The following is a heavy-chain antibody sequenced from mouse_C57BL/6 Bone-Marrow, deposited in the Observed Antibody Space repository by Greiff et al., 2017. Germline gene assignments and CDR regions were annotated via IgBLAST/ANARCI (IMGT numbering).Heavy chain of an antibody. D-gene: IGHD2-10*01. CDR3: TNPPSYYSYYFDY. CDR1: GYTFTDYE. J-gene: IGHJ2*01. Sequence: QVQLQQSGAELVRPGASVTLSCKASGYTFTDYEMHWVKQTPVHGLEWIGAIDPETGGTAYNQKFKGKAILTADKSSSTAYMVLRSLTSEDSAVYYCTNPPSYYSYYFDYWGQGTTLTVSS. V-gene: IGHV1-15*01. CDR2: IDPETGGT.